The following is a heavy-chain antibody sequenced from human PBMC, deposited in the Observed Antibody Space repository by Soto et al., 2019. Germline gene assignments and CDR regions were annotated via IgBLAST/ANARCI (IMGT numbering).Heavy chain of an antibody. CDR1: GGSITSKGHY. V-gene: IGHV4-39*01. J-gene: IGHJ3*01. CDR2: FYHTGST. Sequence: QLHLQESGPGLAKPSETLSLTCTVSGGSITSKGHYWGWIRQPPGKRLEWIGSFYHTGSTYYSPSLKSRGLISVDTSKNQFSLSLGSVTAADTAQYFCARGLCSGDTCFLFAFDVWGQGTTVIVSS. D-gene: IGHD2-15*01. CDR3: ARGLCSGDTCFLFAFDV.